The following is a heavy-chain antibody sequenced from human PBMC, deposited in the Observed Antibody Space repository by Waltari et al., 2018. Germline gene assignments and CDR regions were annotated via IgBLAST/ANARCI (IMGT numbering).Heavy chain of an antibody. Sequence: QLQLQESGPGLVKPSETLSLTCTVSGGSISSSSYYWGWIRQPPGKGLEWIGSIYYSGSTYYNPSLKSRVTISVDTSKNQFSLKLSSVTAADTAVYYCAGGARVTTPTYYYYYMDVWGKGTTVTVSS. V-gene: IGHV4-39*07. J-gene: IGHJ6*03. CDR1: GGSISSSSYY. CDR3: AGGARVTTPTYYYYYMDV. CDR2: IYYSGST. D-gene: IGHD4-17*01.